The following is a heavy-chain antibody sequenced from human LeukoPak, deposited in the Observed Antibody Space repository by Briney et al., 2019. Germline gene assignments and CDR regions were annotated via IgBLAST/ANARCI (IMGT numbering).Heavy chain of an antibody. D-gene: IGHD3-16*02. Sequence: SWVRQPPGKGLEWIGEINHSGSTNYNPSLKSRVTISVDTSKNQFFLKLSSVTAADTAVYYCARGRIMITFGGVIVYPNWFDPWGQGTLVTVSS. CDR3: ARGRIMITFGGVIVYPNWFDP. CDR2: INHSGST. V-gene: IGHV4-34*01. J-gene: IGHJ5*02.